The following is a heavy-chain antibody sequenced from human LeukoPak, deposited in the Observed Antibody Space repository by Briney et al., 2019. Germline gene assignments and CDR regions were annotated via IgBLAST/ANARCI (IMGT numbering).Heavy chain of an antibody. CDR3: ARAGYCSGGSCYHWFDP. CDR2: INAGSGNT. D-gene: IGHD2-15*01. Sequence: EASVKVSCKASGYTFTSYAMHWVRQAPGQRLEWMGWINAGSGNTKYSQKFQGRVTITRDTSASTAYMELSSLRSEDTAVYYCARAGYCSGGSCYHWFDPWGQGTLVTVSS. CDR1: GYTFTSYA. J-gene: IGHJ5*02. V-gene: IGHV1-3*01.